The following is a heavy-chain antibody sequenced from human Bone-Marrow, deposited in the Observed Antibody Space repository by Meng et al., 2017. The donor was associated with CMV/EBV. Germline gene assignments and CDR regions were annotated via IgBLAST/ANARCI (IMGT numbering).Heavy chain of an antibody. V-gene: IGHV1-69*10. CDR3: ARVHNPEGGYSSSWYYFDY. CDR2: IIPILGIA. D-gene: IGHD6-13*01. Sequence: SVKVSCKASGGTFSSYAISWVRQAPGQGLEWMGGIIPILGIANYAQKFQGRVTITADKSTSTAYMELSSPRSEDTAVYYCARVHNPEGGYSSSWYYFDYWGQGTLVTVSS. J-gene: IGHJ4*02. CDR1: GGTFSSYA.